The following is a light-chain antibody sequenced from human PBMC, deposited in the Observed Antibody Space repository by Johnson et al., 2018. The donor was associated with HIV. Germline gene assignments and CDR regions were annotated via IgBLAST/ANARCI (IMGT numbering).Light chain of an antibody. Sequence: QSVLTQPPSVSAAPGQKVTISCSGSSSNIGNNYVSWYQQLPGTAPKLLIYENNKRPSGIPDRFSGSKSGTSATLGITGLQTGDEADYYCGTWDSILSADFVFGTGTEVTVL. CDR1: SSNIGNNY. CDR3: GTWDSILSADFV. J-gene: IGLJ1*01. V-gene: IGLV1-51*02. CDR2: ENN.